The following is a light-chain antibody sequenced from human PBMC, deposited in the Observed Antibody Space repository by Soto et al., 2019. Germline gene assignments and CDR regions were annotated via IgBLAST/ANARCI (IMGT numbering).Light chain of an antibody. J-gene: IGLJ2*01. Sequence: QSALTQPPSASGSHGQSVTISCTGTSSDVGGYNYVSWYQQHPGKAPTLMIYEVSKRPSGVPDRFSGSKSGNTASLTVSGLHAEDEADYYCSSYAGSNNLVFGGGTKVTVL. CDR1: SSDVGGYNY. CDR2: EVS. V-gene: IGLV2-8*01. CDR3: SSYAGSNNLV.